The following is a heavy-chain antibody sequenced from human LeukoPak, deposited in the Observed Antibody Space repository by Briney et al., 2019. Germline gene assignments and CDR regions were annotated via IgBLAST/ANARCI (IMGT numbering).Heavy chain of an antibody. J-gene: IGHJ6*02. Sequence: PSETLSLTCTVSGGSISSSRYYWGWIRQPPGKGLEWIGYIYYTGSTYYNPSLKSRVTISVDTSKNQFSLKLSSATAADTAVYYCARGGYTYGHYYYGMDVWGQGTTVTVSS. CDR2: IYYTGST. V-gene: IGHV4-30-4*08. CDR3: ARGGYTYGHYYYGMDV. CDR1: GGSISSSRYY. D-gene: IGHD5-18*01.